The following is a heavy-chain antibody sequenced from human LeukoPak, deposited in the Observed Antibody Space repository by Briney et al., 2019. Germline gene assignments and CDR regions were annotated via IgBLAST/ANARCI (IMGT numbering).Heavy chain of an antibody. V-gene: IGHV3-9*01. J-gene: IGHJ4*02. Sequence: PGGSLRLSCAASGFTFDDYAMHWVRQAPGKGLEWVSGISWNSGSIGYADSVKGRFTISRENAKNSLYLQMNSPRAGDTAVYYCARGGRGSSWFDNWGQGTLVTVSS. CDR2: ISWNSGSI. D-gene: IGHD6-13*01. CDR1: GFTFDDYA. CDR3: ARGGRGSSWFDN.